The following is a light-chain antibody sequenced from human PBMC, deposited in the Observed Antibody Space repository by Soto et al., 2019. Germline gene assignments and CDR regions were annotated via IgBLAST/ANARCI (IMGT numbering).Light chain of an antibody. CDR3: QQYNNWWT. CDR1: QNVVTN. V-gene: IGKV3-15*01. Sequence: EIVMTQSPATLSVSPGERATLSCRASQNVVTNLAWYQQIPGQVPRLLIYGASTRATGIPARFSGSGSGTEFTLTISSLQSEDFAVYYCQQYNNWWTFGQGTKVDI. CDR2: GAS. J-gene: IGKJ1*01.